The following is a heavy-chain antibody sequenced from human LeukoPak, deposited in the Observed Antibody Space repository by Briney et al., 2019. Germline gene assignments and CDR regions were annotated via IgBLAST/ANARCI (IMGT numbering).Heavy chain of an antibody. CDR1: GFTFSDYY. CDR2: IGTSTSYI. Sequence: GGSLRLSCAASGFTFSDYYMSWIRQAPGKGLEWVSSIGTSTSYIYYADSVKGRFTISRDNAKNSLYLQMNSLRAEDTAVYYCAELGITMIGGVWGKGTTVTISS. D-gene: IGHD3-10*02. V-gene: IGHV3-11*06. J-gene: IGHJ6*04. CDR3: AELGITMIGGV.